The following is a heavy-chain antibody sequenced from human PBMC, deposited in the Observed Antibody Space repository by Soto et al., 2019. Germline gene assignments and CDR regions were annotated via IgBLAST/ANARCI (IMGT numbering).Heavy chain of an antibody. Sequence: LRPSCAASGFTFSNAWMSWVRQAPGKGLEWVGRIKSKTDGGTTDYAAPVKGRFTISRDDSKNTLYLQMNSLKTEDTAVYYCTTDHDFWSGYPPYYWGQGTLVTVSS. J-gene: IGHJ4*02. CDR2: IKSKTDGGTT. D-gene: IGHD3-3*01. CDR3: TTDHDFWSGYPPYY. V-gene: IGHV3-15*01. CDR1: GFTFSNAW.